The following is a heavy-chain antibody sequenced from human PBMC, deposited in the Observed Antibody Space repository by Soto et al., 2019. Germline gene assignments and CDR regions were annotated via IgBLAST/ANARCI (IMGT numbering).Heavy chain of an antibody. J-gene: IGHJ3*02. CDR1: GFTFRSYS. CDR2: ISSSSTYI. Sequence: GGSLRLSCAASGFTFRSYSMNWVRQAPGKGLEWVSVISSSSTYIYYADSLKGRFTISRDDAENSRYLQVNSLRAEDTAVYYCARAIAAAGTRGGFDIWGQGTMVTVSS. CDR3: ARAIAAAGTRGGFDI. V-gene: IGHV3-21*01. D-gene: IGHD6-13*01.